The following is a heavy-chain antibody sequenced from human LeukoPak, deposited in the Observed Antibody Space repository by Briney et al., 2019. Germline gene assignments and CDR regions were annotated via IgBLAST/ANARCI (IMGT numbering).Heavy chain of an antibody. CDR3: ARVYYGSGSYPTYFDY. V-gene: IGHV4-4*07. CDR2: IYTSGST. CDR1: GGSISSYY. J-gene: IGHJ4*02. Sequence: SETLSLTCTVSGGSISSYYCSWIQQPAGQGLEWIVRIYTSGSTNYEHYLQGRVTMSVDKSKTQFSLKLSSVTAADTAVYYCARVYYGSGSYPTYFDYWGQGTLVTVSS. D-gene: IGHD3-10*01.